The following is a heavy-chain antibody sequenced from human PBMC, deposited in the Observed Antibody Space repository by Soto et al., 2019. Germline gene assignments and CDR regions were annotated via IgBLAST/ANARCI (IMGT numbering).Heavy chain of an antibody. CDR1: GGSINNYY. CDR3: ARTGDGSGKALPYRMDV. Sequence: SETLSLTCTVSGGSINNYYWSWIRQPPGKGLEWIGYIYYSGSTNYNPSLKSRVTISLDTSKNQFSLKLSSLTAADAALYYCARTGDGSGKALPYRMDVWAQGTTVTVSS. V-gene: IGHV4-59*01. D-gene: IGHD3-10*01. J-gene: IGHJ6*02. CDR2: IYYSGST.